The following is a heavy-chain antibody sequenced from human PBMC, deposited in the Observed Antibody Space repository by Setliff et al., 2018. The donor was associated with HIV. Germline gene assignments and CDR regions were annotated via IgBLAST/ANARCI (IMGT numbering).Heavy chain of an antibody. D-gene: IGHD3-3*01. J-gene: IGHJ6*03. Sequence: EASVKVSCKASGYTFTSYAMNWVRQAPGQGLDWMGWINTNTGNPTYAQGFTGRFVFSLDTSVSTAYLQISSLKAEDTAVYYCARVGSYDFWSGLYYYYYYMDVWGKGTTVTVSS. CDR1: GYTFTSYA. CDR2: INTNTGNP. CDR3: ARVGSYDFWSGLYYYYYYMDV. V-gene: IGHV7-4-1*02.